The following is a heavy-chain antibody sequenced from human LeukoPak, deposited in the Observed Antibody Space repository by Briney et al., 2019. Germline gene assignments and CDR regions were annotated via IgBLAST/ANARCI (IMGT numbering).Heavy chain of an antibody. V-gene: IGHV4-39*07. J-gene: IGHJ4*02. CDR3: ASIYDILTGYNDY. D-gene: IGHD3-9*01. CDR1: GGSISSSSYY. CDR2: IYYSGSA. Sequence: PSETLSLTCNVSGGSISSSSYYWGWIRQPPGKGLEWIGSIYYSGSAYYNPSLKSRVTISVDTSKNQFSLKLSSVTAADTAVYYCASIYDILTGYNDYWGQGTLVTVSS.